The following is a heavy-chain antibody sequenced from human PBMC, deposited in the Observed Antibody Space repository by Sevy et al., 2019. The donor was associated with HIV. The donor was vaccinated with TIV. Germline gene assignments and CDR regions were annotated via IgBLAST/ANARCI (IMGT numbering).Heavy chain of an antibody. J-gene: IGHJ6*02. CDR3: ARDCSSTSCLWGLDV. CDR2: IKVDGSET. Sequence: GGSLRLSCAVSGFTFRSYWMSWVRQAPGKGLEWVAHIKVDGSETYHVDSVKGRFTISRDNAKNSLFLQMNSLRVEDTAVYYCARDCSSTSCLWGLDVWGQGTAVTVSS. D-gene: IGHD2-2*01. V-gene: IGHV3-7*03. CDR1: GFTFRSYW.